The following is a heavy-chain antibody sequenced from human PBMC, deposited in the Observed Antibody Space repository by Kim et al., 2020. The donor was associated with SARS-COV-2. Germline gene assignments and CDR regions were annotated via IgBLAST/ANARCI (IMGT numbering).Heavy chain of an antibody. D-gene: IGHD2-21*02. V-gene: IGHV4-59*13. CDR3: ARFHCGGDCLPPDYYGMDV. CDR2: IYYSGST. J-gene: IGHJ6*02. CDR1: GGSISSYY. Sequence: SETLSLTCIVSGGSISSYYWNWIRQPPGKGLELIGYIYYSGSTNYNPSLKSRVTISVDTSKNQFSLKLSSVTAADTAVYYCARFHCGGDCLPPDYYGMDVGSQGTSLPV.